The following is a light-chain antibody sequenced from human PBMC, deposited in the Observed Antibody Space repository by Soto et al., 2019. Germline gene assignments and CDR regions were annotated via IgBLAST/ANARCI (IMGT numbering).Light chain of an antibody. CDR2: GAS. Sequence: EIVLTQSPGTLSLSPGERATLSCRASQSVNSNYLAWYQQKPGQAPRLLIYGASSRATGIPYRFSGSGSGTDFTLTISRLEPEDFAVYYCQQYSSSVWTFGQGTKVEIK. J-gene: IGKJ1*01. CDR3: QQYSSSVWT. V-gene: IGKV3-20*01. CDR1: QSVNSNY.